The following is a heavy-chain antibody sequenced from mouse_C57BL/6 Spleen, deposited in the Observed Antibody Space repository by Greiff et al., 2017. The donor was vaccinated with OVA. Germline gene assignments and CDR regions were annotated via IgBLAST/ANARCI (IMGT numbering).Heavy chain of an antibody. CDR1: GYTFTSYW. D-gene: IGHD2-4*01. CDR3: AKYDYDPFYYAMDY. J-gene: IGHJ4*01. CDR2: IDPNSGGT. V-gene: IGHV1-72*01. Sequence: QVQLQQPGAELVKPGASVKLSCKASGYTFTSYWMHWVKQRPGRGLEWIGRIDPNSGGTKYNEKFKSKATLTVDKPSSTAYMQLSSLTSYDSAVYYGAKYDYDPFYYAMDYWGQGTSVTVSS.